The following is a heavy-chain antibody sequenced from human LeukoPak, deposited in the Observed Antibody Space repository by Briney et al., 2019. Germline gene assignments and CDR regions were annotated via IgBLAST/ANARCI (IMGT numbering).Heavy chain of an antibody. CDR1: GGTFSSYA. Sequence: GASVKVSCKASGGTFSSYAISWVRQALGQGLEWMGGIIPIFGTANYAQKFQGRVTITADESTSTAYMELSSLRSEDTAVYYCARDHVVGATFAFDIWGQGTMVTVSS. J-gene: IGHJ3*02. V-gene: IGHV1-69*13. CDR3: ARDHVVGATFAFDI. CDR2: IIPIFGTA. D-gene: IGHD1-26*01.